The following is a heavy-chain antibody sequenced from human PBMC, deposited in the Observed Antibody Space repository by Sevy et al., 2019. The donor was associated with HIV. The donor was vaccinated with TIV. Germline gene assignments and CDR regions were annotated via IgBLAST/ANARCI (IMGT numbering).Heavy chain of an antibody. CDR2: ISTQNGDT. V-gene: IGHV1-18*01. D-gene: IGHD3-22*01. J-gene: IGHJ5*02. Sequence: ASVKVSCKASGYTFTNYGISWVRQAPGQGLEWMGWISTQNGDTNYAKKLQGRVTMTTDTSTSTTYMELRSLRSDDTAVYYCARRIYYDSSAYYWWFDPWGQGTLVTVSS. CDR3: ARRIYYDSSAYYWWFDP. CDR1: GYTFTNYG.